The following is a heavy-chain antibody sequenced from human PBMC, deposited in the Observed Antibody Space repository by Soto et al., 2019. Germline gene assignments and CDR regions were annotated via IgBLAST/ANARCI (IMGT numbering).Heavy chain of an antibody. CDR3: TTGVYYDILTGYHNVAY. J-gene: IGHJ4*02. D-gene: IGHD3-9*01. V-gene: IGHV3-15*01. CDR2: IKSKTDGGTA. Sequence: GGSLRLSCVASGFNLSHPWMTWVRQAAGKGLEWVGRIKSKTDGGTADYAAPVKGRATISRDDSKNTVYLQMNSLKTEDTAVYYCTTGVYYDILTGYHNVAYWGQGALVTVSS. CDR1: GFNLSHPW.